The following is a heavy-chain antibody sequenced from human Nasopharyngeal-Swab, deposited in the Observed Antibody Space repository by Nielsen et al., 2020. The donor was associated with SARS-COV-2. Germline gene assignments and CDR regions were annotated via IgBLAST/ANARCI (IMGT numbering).Heavy chain of an antibody. CDR2: TSAYNGNT. J-gene: IGHJ5*02. D-gene: IGHD3-9*01. V-gene: IGHV1-18*01. Sequence: WVRQAPGQGLEWMGWTSAYNGNTNYAQKLQGRVTMTTDTSTSTAYMELRSLRSDDTAVYYCARDRDNYDILTGYLAAYWFDPWGQGTLVTVSS. CDR3: ARDRDNYDILTGYLAAYWFDP.